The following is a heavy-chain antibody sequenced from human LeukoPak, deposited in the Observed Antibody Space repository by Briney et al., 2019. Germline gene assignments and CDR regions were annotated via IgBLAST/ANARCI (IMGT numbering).Heavy chain of an antibody. CDR1: GFTFSSYE. CDR2: ISSSGSTI. J-gene: IGHJ4*02. V-gene: IGHV3-48*03. CDR3: AREQGAKADY. Sequence: PGGSLRLSCAASGFTFSSYEMNWVRQAPGKGLEWVSYISSSGSTIYYADSVKGRFTISRDNARNSMFLQMNSLRAEDTAVYYCAREQGAKADYWGQGTLVTVSS.